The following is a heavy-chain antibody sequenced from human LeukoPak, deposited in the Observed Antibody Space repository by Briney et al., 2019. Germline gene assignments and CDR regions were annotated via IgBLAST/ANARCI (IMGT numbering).Heavy chain of an antibody. D-gene: IGHD3-22*01. J-gene: IGHJ3*02. Sequence: ESGPTLVNPTHTLTLTCTLSGLSLSTSGVGVGWIRQPPGKALEWLALIYWNDEKRYSPSLKSRLTITKDTSKIQVVLAMTNVDPVDTATYYCAHTQYYYDSGGVDDGFDIWGQGTMVTVSS. CDR3: AHTQYYYDSGGVDDGFDI. V-gene: IGHV2-5*01. CDR1: GLSLSTSGVG. CDR2: IYWNDEK.